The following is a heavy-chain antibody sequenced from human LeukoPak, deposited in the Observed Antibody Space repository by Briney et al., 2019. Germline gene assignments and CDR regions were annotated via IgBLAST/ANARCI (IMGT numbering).Heavy chain of an antibody. CDR2: ISYNGIV. D-gene: IGHD1-26*01. Sequence: SETLSLTCAVPGYSISNSNWWGWIRQPPGKGLEWIGYISYNGIVCSNPSLKSRVTVSRDTSKNQVSLKLSSVTAVDTAVYYCARAVGGSKAFDVWGQGTMVTVSS. V-gene: IGHV4-28*05. CDR1: GYSISNSNW. J-gene: IGHJ3*01. CDR3: ARAVGGSKAFDV.